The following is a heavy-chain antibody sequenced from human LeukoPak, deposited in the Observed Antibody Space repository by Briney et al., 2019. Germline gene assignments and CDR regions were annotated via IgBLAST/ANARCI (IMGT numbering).Heavy chain of an antibody. CDR2: IYPGDSET. V-gene: IGHV5-51*01. CDR1: GYSVTRYW. D-gene: IGHD4-23*01. J-gene: IGHJ4*02. Sequence: GESLKISCKGSGYSVTRYWIGWVRQMLGKGLEWMGIIYPGDSETRYSPSFQGQVTISADKSISTAYLQWSSLKASDTAMYYCARHARRDYGGDCWGQGTLVTVSS. CDR3: ARHARRDYGGDC.